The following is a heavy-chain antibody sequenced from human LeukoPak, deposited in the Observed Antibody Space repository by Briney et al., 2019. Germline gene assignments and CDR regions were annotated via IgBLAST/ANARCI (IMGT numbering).Heavy chain of an antibody. CDR1: GGSISSYY. J-gene: IGHJ4*02. Sequence: SETLSLTCTVSGGSISSYYWSWIRQPAGKGLEWIGRIYSTGSTNYNPSLKSRVPMSVDTSKNQFSLRLRSVTAADTAVYYCARKIAPAVTAGFDFWGQGPLAPVSS. CDR3: ARKIAPAVTAGFDF. V-gene: IGHV4-4*07. CDR2: IYSTGST. D-gene: IGHD6-13*01.